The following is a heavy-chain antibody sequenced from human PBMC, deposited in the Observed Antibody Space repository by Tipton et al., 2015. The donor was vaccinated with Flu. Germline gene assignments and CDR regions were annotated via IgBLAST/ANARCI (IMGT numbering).Heavy chain of an antibody. V-gene: IGHV3-33*01. CDR3: ARGRSYYYDSSGDLWYFGY. Sequence: SLRLSCAASGFTFSSYGMHWVRQAPGKGLEWVAVIWYDGSNKYYADSVKGRFTISRDNSKNTLYLQMNSLRAEDTAVYYCARGRSYYYDSSGDLWYFGYWGQGTLVTVSS. CDR2: IWYDGSNK. D-gene: IGHD3-22*01. CDR1: GFTFSSYG. J-gene: IGHJ4*02.